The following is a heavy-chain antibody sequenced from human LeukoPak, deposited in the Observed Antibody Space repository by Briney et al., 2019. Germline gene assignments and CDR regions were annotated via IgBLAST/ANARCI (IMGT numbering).Heavy chain of an antibody. D-gene: IGHD4-17*01. CDR2: ISSSSRDI. Sequence: PGGSLRLSCAASGFTFSSYNMNWVRQAPGKGLEWVSSISSSSRDIYYADSMKGRFTISRDNAKKSLFLQMNSLRAEDTAVYYCARSTNYGDRRRSGAEYFQHWGQGTLVTVSS. V-gene: IGHV3-21*01. J-gene: IGHJ1*01. CDR1: GFTFSSYN. CDR3: ARSTNYGDRRRSGAEYFQH.